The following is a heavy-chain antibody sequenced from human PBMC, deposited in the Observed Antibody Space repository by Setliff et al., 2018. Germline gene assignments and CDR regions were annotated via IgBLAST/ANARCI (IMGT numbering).Heavy chain of an antibody. CDR2: LHSSGST. D-gene: IGHD1-26*01. Sequence: SETLSLTCAVSGASISSGSYYWSWIRQPAGKGLEWVGRLHSSGSTNYNPSLKNRVSISMDTSKNHFSLKLSSLTAADTALYFCARDNPILGAPDYWGQGSLVTVSS. J-gene: IGHJ4*02. V-gene: IGHV4-61*02. CDR3: ARDNPILGAPDY. CDR1: GASISSGSYY.